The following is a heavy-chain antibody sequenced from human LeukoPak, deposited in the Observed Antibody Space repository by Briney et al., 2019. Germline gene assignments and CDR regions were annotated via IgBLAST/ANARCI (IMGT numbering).Heavy chain of an antibody. CDR1: GFTFSSYA. CDR3: AKVGSRASGGSCYWCGFDP. Sequence: GRSLRLSCAASGFTFSSYAMHWVRQAPGKGLEWVAVISYDGSNKYYADSVKGRFTISRDNSKNTLYLQMNSLRAEDTAVYYCAKVGSRASGGSCYWCGFDPWGQGTLVTVSS. J-gene: IGHJ5*02. V-gene: IGHV3-30*04. D-gene: IGHD2-15*01. CDR2: ISYDGSNK.